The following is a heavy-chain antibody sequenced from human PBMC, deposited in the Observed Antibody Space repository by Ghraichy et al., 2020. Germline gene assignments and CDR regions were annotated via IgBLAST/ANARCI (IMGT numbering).Heavy chain of an antibody. J-gene: IGHJ3*02. D-gene: IGHD3-22*01. CDR2: ISAYNGNT. V-gene: IGHV1-18*04. CDR3: ARGHSSGYYYGGVTFDI. Sequence: ASVKVSCKASGYTFTSYGISWVRQAPGQGLEWMGWISAYNGNTNYAQKLQGRVTMTTDTSTSTAYMELRSLRSDDTAVYYCARGHSSGYYYGGVTFDIWGQGTMVTVSS. CDR1: GYTFTSYG.